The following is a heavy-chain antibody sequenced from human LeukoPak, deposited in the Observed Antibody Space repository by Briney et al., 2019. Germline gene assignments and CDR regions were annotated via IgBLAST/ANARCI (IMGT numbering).Heavy chain of an antibody. V-gene: IGHV3-23*01. Sequence: GGSLRLSCAASGFTFSSYAMSWVRQAPGKGLEWVSAISGSGGSTYYADSVKGRFTISRDNSKNTLYLQMNSLRAEDTAVYYCAKDHSGYYYDSSGYHFDYWGQGTLVTVSS. J-gene: IGHJ4*02. CDR2: ISGSGGST. CDR1: GFTFSSYA. CDR3: AKDHSGYYYDSSGYHFDY. D-gene: IGHD3-22*01.